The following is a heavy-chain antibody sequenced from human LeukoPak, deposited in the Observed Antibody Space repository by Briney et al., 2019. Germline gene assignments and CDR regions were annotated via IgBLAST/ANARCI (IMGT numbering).Heavy chain of an antibody. CDR2: IYHSGST. CDR1: GYSISTGYY. J-gene: IGHJ4*02. Sequence: SETLSLTCTVSGYSISTGYYWGWIRQPPGKGLEWIGSIYHSGSTYYNPSLKSRVTISVDTSKNQFSLKLSSVTAADTAVYYCARTLRIAAAGNGYWGQGTLVTVSS. V-gene: IGHV4-38-2*02. D-gene: IGHD6-13*01. CDR3: ARTLRIAAAGNGY.